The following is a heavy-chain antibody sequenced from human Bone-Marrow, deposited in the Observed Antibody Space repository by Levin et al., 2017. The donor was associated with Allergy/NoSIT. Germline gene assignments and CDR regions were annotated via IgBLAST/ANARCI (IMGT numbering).Heavy chain of an antibody. CDR3: ARGIMSTLYYGLYGSGRFSP. Sequence: SQTLSLPCAVYGGSFSGYYWSWIRQPPGKGLEWIGEINHSGSTNYNPSLKSRVTISVDTSKNQFSLKLSSVTAADTAVYYCARGIMSTLYYGLYGSGRFSPWGQGTLVTVSS. D-gene: IGHD3-10*01. J-gene: IGHJ5*02. V-gene: IGHV4-34*01. CDR2: INHSGST. CDR1: GGSFSGYY.